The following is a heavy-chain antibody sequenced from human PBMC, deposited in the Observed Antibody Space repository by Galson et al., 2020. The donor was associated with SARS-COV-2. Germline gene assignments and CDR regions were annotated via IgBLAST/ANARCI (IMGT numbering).Heavy chain of an antibody. D-gene: IGHD3-3*01. J-gene: IGHJ5*02. CDR1: GGSIRSSSYY. CDR3: ARKAVLRFLEWSPAPHTNWFDP. Sequence: SETLSLTCTVSGGSIRSSSYYWGWIRQPPGKGLEWIGSIYYSGSTYYNPSLKSRVTISVDTSKNQFSLKLSSVTAADTAVYYCARKAVLRFLEWSPAPHTNWFDPWGQGTLVTVSS. CDR2: IYYSGST. V-gene: IGHV4-39*07.